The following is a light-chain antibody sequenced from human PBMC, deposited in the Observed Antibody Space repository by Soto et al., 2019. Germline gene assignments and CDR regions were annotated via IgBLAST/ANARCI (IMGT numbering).Light chain of an antibody. V-gene: IGKV2-28*01. CDR3: MQGLRTPRT. J-gene: IGKJ1*01. CDR2: LGS. Sequence: DIVMTQSPLSLPVTPGEPTSVSCRSRQSLLYSDGYNYLDWYLQKPGQSPQLLIYLGSYRASGVPDRFSGSGSGTDFTLKFSRVEAEDVGVYYCMQGLRTPRTFGQGTKVEFK. CDR1: QSLLYSDGYNY.